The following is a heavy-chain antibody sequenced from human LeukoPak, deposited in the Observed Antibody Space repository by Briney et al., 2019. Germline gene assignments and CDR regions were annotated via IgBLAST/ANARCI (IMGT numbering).Heavy chain of an antibody. Sequence: GGSLRLSCAASGFTFSSYAMHWVRQAPGKGLEWVAVISYDGSNKYYADSVKGRFTISRDNSKNTLYLQMNSLRAEDTAVYYCARVACSSTSCYMTFDYWGQGTLVTVSS. CDR1: GFTFSSYA. J-gene: IGHJ4*02. V-gene: IGHV3-30-3*01. D-gene: IGHD2-2*02. CDR3: ARVACSSTSCYMTFDY. CDR2: ISYDGSNK.